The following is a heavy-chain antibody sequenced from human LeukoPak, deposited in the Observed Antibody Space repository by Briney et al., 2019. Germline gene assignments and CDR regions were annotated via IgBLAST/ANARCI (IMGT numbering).Heavy chain of an antibody. D-gene: IGHD4-23*01. J-gene: IGHJ6*03. CDR1: GYTFISYY. CDR2: INPSGGST. V-gene: IGHV1-46*01. CDR3: ARDGVPFKPTTVVTPAYYYYYMDV. Sequence: ASVKVSCKASGYTFISYYMHWVRQAPGQGLEWMGIINPSGGSTSYAQKFQGRVTMTRDTSTSTVYMELSSLRSEDTAVYYCARDGVPFKPTTVVTPAYYYYYMDVWGKGTTVTISS.